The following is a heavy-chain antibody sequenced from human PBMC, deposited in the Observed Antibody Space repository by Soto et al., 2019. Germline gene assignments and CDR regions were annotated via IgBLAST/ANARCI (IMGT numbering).Heavy chain of an antibody. Sequence: EVQLMESGGGLVQPGGSLRLSCASSGFTLSVSAVNWVRQAPGKGLEWVSYISDSGDRTYYADSVKGRFTISRDRSKNTVSLQIDSLRAEDTAVYYCAKDRGIIVKAGDAFDVWGQGTKVTVSS. CDR3: AKDRGIIVKAGDAFDV. J-gene: IGHJ3*01. CDR1: GFTLSVSA. D-gene: IGHD3-16*02. CDR2: ISDSGDRT. V-gene: IGHV3-23*01.